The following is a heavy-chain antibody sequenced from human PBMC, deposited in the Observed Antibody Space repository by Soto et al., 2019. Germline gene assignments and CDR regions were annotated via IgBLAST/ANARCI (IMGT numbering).Heavy chain of an antibody. V-gene: IGHV4-31*02. J-gene: IGHJ4*02. D-gene: IGHD5-12*01. CDR2: IYTRGTT. CDR3: AREVVAITNFIDY. CDR1: GASISRGLYY. Sequence: QVQLQESGPGLVKPSQTLSLTCSVSGASISRGLYYWSWIRQLPGKGLEWIGYIYTRGTTFYNPSLKSRVTISIDTSKNRFSLSLTSVTAADTSLYYCAREVVAITNFIDYWGQGTLVTVSS.